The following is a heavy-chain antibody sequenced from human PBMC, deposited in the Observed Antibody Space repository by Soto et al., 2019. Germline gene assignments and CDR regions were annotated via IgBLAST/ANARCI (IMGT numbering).Heavy chain of an antibody. CDR3: ARLDYLVDTAMVFDY. Sequence: QVQLQESGPGLVKPSETLSLTCTVSGGSISSYYWSWIRQPPGKGLEWIGYIYYSGSTNYNPSLKSRVTISVDTSKNQFSLKLSSVTAADTAVYYCARLDYLVDTAMVFDYWGQGTLVTVSS. D-gene: IGHD5-18*01. CDR1: GGSISSYY. V-gene: IGHV4-59*01. CDR2: IYYSGST. J-gene: IGHJ4*02.